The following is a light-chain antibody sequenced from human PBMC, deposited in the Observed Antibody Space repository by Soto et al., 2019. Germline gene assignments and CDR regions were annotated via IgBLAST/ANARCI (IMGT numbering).Light chain of an antibody. Sequence: DIQMTQSPSSLSASVGDRVTVTCRASQSISSYLNWYQHKPGKAPKLLIYAASNLQSGVPPRFSGSGSGTDFTLTISSLQPEDSATYYCQQSFSTPPYTFGQGTKVEIK. V-gene: IGKV1-39*01. J-gene: IGKJ2*01. CDR1: QSISSY. CDR2: AAS. CDR3: QQSFSTPPYT.